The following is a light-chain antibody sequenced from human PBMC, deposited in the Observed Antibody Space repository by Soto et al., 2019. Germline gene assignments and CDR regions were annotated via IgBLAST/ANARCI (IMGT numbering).Light chain of an antibody. Sequence: EIVLTQSPGTLSLSPGERATLSCRASQSVSSSYLAWYQQKPGQAPRLLIYGASTRATGIPARFSGSGSGTEFTPTISSLQSEDFAVYYCQQYNNLPPWTFGQGTKVDIK. CDR3: QQYNNLPPWT. V-gene: IGKV3-15*01. CDR2: GAS. CDR1: QSVSSSY. J-gene: IGKJ1*01.